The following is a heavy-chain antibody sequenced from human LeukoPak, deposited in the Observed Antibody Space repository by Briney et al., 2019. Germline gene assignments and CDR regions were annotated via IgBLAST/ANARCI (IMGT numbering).Heavy chain of an antibody. V-gene: IGHV3-23*01. J-gene: IGHJ4*02. CDR2: ISGSGGST. D-gene: IGHD1-26*01. CDR3: AKRVGATTLGPFDY. Sequence: SLRLXXAASGXTFSSXAMSWVRQAPGKGLEWVSAISGSGGSTYYADSVKGRFTISRDNSKNTLYLQMNSLRAEDTAVYYCAKRVGATTLGPFDYWGQGTLVTVSS. CDR1: GXTFSSXA.